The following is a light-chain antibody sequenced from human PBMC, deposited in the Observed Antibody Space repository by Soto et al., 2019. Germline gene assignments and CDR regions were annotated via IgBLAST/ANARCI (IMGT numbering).Light chain of an antibody. Sequence: AIQITQSPSSLSASVGYRVTITGRASQGIRNDLGWYQQKPGKAPKLLIYAASSLQSGVPSRFSGSGSGTDFTLTISSLQPEDFATYYCQQANSFPRTFGQGTKGDI. V-gene: IGKV1-6*01. CDR1: QGIRND. CDR2: AAS. CDR3: QQANSFPRT. J-gene: IGKJ1*01.